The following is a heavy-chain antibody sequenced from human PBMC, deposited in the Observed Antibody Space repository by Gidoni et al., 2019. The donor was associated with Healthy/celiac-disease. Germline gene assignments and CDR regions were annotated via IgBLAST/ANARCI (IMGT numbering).Heavy chain of an antibody. CDR3: ARVSTSYNWFDP. J-gene: IGHJ5*02. V-gene: IGHV3-11*05. Sequence: QVQLVESGGGLVKPGGPLRLSCAASGVTFSDYYMSWIRQAPGKGLEWVLYISSSSSYTNYADSVKGRFTISRDNAKNSLYLQMNSLRAEDTAVYYCARVSTSYNWFDPWGQGTLVTVSS. CDR1: GVTFSDYY. CDR2: ISSSSSYT. D-gene: IGHD2-2*01.